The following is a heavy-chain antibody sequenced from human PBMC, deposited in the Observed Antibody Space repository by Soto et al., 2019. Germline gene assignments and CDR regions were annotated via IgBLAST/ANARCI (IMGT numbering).Heavy chain of an antibody. CDR2: IIPIFGTA. CDR3: ARAYDSSGGLHY. V-gene: IGHV1-69*12. J-gene: IGHJ4*02. CDR1: GGTFSSYA. Sequence: QVQLVQSGAEVKKPGSSVKVSCKASGGTFSSYAISWVRQAPGQGLEWMGGIIPIFGTANYAQKLQGRVTITADESTSTADMELSSLRSEDTAVYYCARAYDSSGGLHYWGQGTLVTVSS. D-gene: IGHD3-22*01.